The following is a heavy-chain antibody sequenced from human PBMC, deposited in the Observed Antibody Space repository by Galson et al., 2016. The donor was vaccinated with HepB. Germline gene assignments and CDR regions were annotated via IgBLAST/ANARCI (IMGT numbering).Heavy chain of an antibody. V-gene: IGHV3-66*01. J-gene: IGHJ4*02. Sequence: SLRLSCAASGFTVSSTYMNWVRQAPGKGLEWVSIIYSGGTTYQADSVKGRFTISRDNSNNTLYLQMNSLRHEDTAVYYCARNRHCSGGSCYGARGQGTLVTVSS. D-gene: IGHD2-15*01. CDR3: ARNRHCSGGSCYGA. CDR1: GFTVSSTY. CDR2: IYSGGTT.